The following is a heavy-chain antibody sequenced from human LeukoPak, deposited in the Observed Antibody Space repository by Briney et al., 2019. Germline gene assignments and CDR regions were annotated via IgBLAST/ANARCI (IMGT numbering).Heavy chain of an antibody. D-gene: IGHD2-2*01. CDR1: GGSISTYY. J-gene: IGHJ4*02. V-gene: IGHV4-4*07. CDR3: ARESIVVLPTAARSYYFDS. Sequence: PSETLSLTCTVSGGSISTYYWSWIRQSAGKGLEWIGRIYTSGSNNYNPSLKSRVTMSVDTSKNQFSLKLTSVTAADTAVYYCARESIVVLPTAARSYYFDSWGQGTLVTVSS. CDR2: IYTSGSN.